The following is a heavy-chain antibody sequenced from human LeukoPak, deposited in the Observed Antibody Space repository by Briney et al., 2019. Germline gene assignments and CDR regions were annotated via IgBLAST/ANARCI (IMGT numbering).Heavy chain of an antibody. CDR3: AKEMTTVVARNFFDY. D-gene: IGHD4-23*01. CDR1: GFTFSSYG. Sequence: HPGRSLRLSCAASGFTFSSYGMHWVRQAPGKGLEWVAVISYDGSDKYYRDSVKGRFTISRDNSKNTLYLQMNSLRVEDTAVYYCAKEMTTVVARNFFDYWGQGTLVTVSS. V-gene: IGHV3-30*18. J-gene: IGHJ4*02. CDR2: ISYDGSDK.